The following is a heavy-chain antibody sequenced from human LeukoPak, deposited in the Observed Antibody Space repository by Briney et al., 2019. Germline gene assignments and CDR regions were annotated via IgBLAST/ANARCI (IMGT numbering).Heavy chain of an antibody. CDR1: GGSVSSGRYY. J-gene: IGHJ1*01. D-gene: IGHD3-16*01. CDR3: AAVGGRRAFQH. Sequence: SATLSLTCTVSGGSVSSGRYYWSWIRQPPGKGLEWIGYIYYSGSTNYNPSLKSRVTISVDTSKNQFSLKLSSVTAADTAVYYCAAVGGRRAFQHWGQGTLVTVSS. CDR2: IYYSGST. V-gene: IGHV4-61*01.